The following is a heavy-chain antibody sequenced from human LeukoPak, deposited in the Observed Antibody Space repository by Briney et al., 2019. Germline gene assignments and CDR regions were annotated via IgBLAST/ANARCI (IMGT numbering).Heavy chain of an antibody. D-gene: IGHD1-26*01. CDR3: ARALRPLIVGAANAFDI. Sequence: GASVKVSCKASGYTFTSYDINWVRQATGQGLEWMGWINPNSGGTSYAQKFQGRVTMTRDTSISTAYMELSRLRSDDTAVYYCARALRPLIVGAANAFDIWGQGTMVTVSS. CDR2: INPNSGGT. CDR1: GYTFTSYD. J-gene: IGHJ3*02. V-gene: IGHV1-2*02.